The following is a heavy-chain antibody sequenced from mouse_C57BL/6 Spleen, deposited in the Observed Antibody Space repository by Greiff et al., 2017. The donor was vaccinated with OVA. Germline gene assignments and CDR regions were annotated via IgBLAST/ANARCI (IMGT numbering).Heavy chain of an antibody. CDR2: ISSGGSYT. D-gene: IGHD2-4*01. CDR1: GFTFSSYG. CDR3: ARGEITTGYYAMDY. V-gene: IGHV5-6*02. Sequence: DVKLVESGGDLVKPGGSLKLSCAASGFTFSSYGMSWVRQTPDKRLEWVATISSGGSYTYYPDSVKGRFTISRDNAKNTLYLQMSSLKSEDTAMYYCARGEITTGYYAMDYWGQGTSVTVSS. J-gene: IGHJ4*01.